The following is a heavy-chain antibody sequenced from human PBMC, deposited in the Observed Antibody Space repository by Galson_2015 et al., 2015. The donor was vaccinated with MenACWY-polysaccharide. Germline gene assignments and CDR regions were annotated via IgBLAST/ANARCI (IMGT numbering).Heavy chain of an antibody. J-gene: IGHJ6*03. D-gene: IGHD3-3*01. V-gene: IGHV3-30*18. Sequence: SLRLSCAASGFTFSSYGMHWVRQAPGKGLEWVAVISYDGSNKYYADSVKGRFTISRDNSKNTLYLQMNSLRAEDTAVYYCAKTHYDFWSGVPGYYMDVWGKGTTVTVSS. CDR1: GFTFSSYG. CDR3: AKTHYDFWSGVPGYYMDV. CDR2: ISYDGSNK.